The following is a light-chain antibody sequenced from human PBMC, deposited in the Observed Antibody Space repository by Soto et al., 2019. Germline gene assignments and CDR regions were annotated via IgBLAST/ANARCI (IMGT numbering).Light chain of an antibody. CDR2: GTT. J-gene: IGLJ1*01. CDR3: QSYDGTLSGSYV. Sequence: QSVLTQPPSVSGAPGQRVTISCTGSSSNIGAGYDVHWYQQLPGTAPKLIIYGTTNRPSGVPDRFSGSKSGTSASLAITGLQAEDEADYYGQSYDGTLSGSYVFGIGTKVTVL. CDR1: SSNIGAGYD. V-gene: IGLV1-40*01.